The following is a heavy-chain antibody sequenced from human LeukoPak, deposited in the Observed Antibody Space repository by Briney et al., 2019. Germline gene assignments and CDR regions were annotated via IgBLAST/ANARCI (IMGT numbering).Heavy chain of an antibody. CDR2: IWYDGSNK. J-gene: IGHJ4*02. D-gene: IGHD3-9*01. CDR3: AKEMEAMTGFDY. V-gene: IGHV3-33*06. CDR1: GFTFSSYW. Sequence: GGSLRLSCAASGFTFSSYWVSWVRQAPGKGLEWVAVIWYDGSNKYYADSVKGRFTISRDNSKDTLYLQMNSLRAEDTAVYYCAKEMEAMTGFDYWGQGTLVTVSS.